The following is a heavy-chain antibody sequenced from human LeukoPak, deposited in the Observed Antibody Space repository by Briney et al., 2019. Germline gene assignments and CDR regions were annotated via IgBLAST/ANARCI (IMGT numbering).Heavy chain of an antibody. D-gene: IGHD3-3*01. V-gene: IGHV1-2*02. CDR2: INPNSGGT. CDR3: AREYYDFWSGGGFDY. J-gene: IGHJ4*02. Sequence: ASVKVSCKASGYTFTGYYMHWVRQAPGQGLEWMGWINPNSGGTNYAQKFQGRVTMTRDTSISTAYMELSRLRSDDTAVYYCAREYYDFWSGGGFDYWGQGTLVTVSP. CDR1: GYTFTGYY.